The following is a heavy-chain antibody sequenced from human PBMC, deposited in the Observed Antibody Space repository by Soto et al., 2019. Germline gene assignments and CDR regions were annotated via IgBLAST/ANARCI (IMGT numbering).Heavy chain of an antibody. D-gene: IGHD4-17*01. J-gene: IGHJ2*01. CDR2: ISYDGSNK. Sequence: QVQLVESGGGVVQPGRSLRLSCAASEFTFSSYGMHWVRQAPGKGLAWVAVISYDGSNKYYADSVKGRFTIYRDNSKNTLYLQMHSLRAEDTDMYYCAKDVYGDYRGYFDLWGRGTLVTVSS. CDR3: AKDVYGDYRGYFDL. CDR1: EFTFSSYG. V-gene: IGHV3-30*18.